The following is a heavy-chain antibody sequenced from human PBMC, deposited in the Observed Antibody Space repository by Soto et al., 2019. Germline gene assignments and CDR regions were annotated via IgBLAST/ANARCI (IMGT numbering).Heavy chain of an antibody. J-gene: IGHJ5*02. V-gene: IGHV4-31*03. Sequence: QVQLQESGPGLVKPSQTLSLTCTVSGGSISSGGYYWSWIRQHPGKGLEWIGYIYYSGSTYYNPSLKSRVTISVDTSKNQFSLKLSSVTAADTAVYYCARGLWDYGGKFNWFDPWGQGTLVTVSS. CDR3: ARGLWDYGGKFNWFDP. CDR2: IYYSGST. CDR1: GGSISSGGYY. D-gene: IGHD4-17*01.